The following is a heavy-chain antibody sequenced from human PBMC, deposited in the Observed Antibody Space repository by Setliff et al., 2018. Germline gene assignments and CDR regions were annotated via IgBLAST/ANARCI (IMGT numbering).Heavy chain of an antibody. V-gene: IGHV4-4*02. CDR3: ARSSYSGSYLNV. D-gene: IGHD1-26*01. J-gene: IGHJ6*02. Sequence: SETLSLTCAVSGDSISSSNWWNWVRQPPGKGLEWIGEIYHSGSNKYNPSLKIRVTISVDKSKNQFSLKLSSVTAADTAVYYCARSSYSGSYLNVWGQGTTVTVSS. CDR2: IYHSGSN. CDR1: GDSISSSNW.